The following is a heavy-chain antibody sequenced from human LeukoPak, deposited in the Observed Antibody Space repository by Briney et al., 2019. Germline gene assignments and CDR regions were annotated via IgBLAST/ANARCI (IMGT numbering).Heavy chain of an antibody. CDR3: ARLYGTFLEWSPYFDY. Sequence: GGSLRLSCAASGFTVSSNFMSWVRQAPGKGLEWVSVIYSGGSTYYADSVKGRFTISRHNSKNTLYLQMNSLKAEDTAVYYCARLYGTFLEWSPYFDYWGQGTLVTVSS. V-gene: IGHV3-53*04. CDR2: IYSGGST. CDR1: GFTVSSNF. J-gene: IGHJ4*02. D-gene: IGHD3-3*02.